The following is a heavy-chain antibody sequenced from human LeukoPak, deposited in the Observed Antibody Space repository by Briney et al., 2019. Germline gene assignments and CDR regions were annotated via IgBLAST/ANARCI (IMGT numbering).Heavy chain of an antibody. CDR2: INAGNGNT. Sequence: ASVKVSCKASGYTFTSYAMHWVRQAPGQRLEWMGWINAGNGNTKYSQKFQGRVTITRDTSASTAYMEPSSLRSEDTAVYYCARDLPNYDLLTGADYWGQGTLVTVSS. V-gene: IGHV1-3*01. J-gene: IGHJ4*02. CDR1: GYTFTSYA. D-gene: IGHD3-9*01. CDR3: ARDLPNYDLLTGADY.